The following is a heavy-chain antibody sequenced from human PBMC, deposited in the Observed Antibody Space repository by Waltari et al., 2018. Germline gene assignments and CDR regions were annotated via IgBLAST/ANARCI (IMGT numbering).Heavy chain of an antibody. V-gene: IGHV3-74*01. D-gene: IGHD3-10*02. CDR1: GFAFSNYW. CDR3: ARLMLSHPENGMDV. Sequence: EVQLVESGGGFFQPGGSLRLSCEASGFAFSNYWIHWVRQAPGRGLEWVSRVSGDGPSISKADSVGGRFSISRDNYKNTVYLQIHSLRAEDTAVFYCARLMLSHPENGMDVWGQGTSVTVS. CDR2: VSGDGPSI. J-gene: IGHJ6*02.